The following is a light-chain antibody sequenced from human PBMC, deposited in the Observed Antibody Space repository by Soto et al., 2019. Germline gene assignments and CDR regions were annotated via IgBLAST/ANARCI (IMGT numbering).Light chain of an antibody. V-gene: IGKV3-11*01. CDR2: DPS. CDR3: QQRSNWPPVYT. CDR1: QSVSAY. J-gene: IGKJ2*01. Sequence: EIMLTQSPATLPLPPGERATLSSRASQSVSAYLAWSQRKPGQVPRLLIYDPSNRATGIPARFSGSVSGTDVTPTISSTEPEDFAVYYCQQRSNWPPVYTIVQGTKLEIK.